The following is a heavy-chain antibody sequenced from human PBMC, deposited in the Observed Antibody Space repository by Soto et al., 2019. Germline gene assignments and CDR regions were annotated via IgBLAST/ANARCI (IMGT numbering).Heavy chain of an antibody. J-gene: IGHJ3*02. CDR1: GFTFRNQW. CDR3: ARGGAAGRGDAIDI. D-gene: IGHD3-10*01. CDR2: INGDGTRA. V-gene: IGHV3-74*01. Sequence: EVQLEESGGGSVQLGESLRVSCVASGFTFRNQWMHWVRQVPGKGLVWVCRINGDGTRASYADFVKGRFTISRANAQNLLFLQLKGWRVDDTGFYHCARGGAAGRGDAIDIWGPGTTVAVSS.